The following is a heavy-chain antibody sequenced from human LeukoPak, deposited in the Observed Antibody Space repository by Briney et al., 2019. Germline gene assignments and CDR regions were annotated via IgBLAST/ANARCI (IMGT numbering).Heavy chain of an antibody. J-gene: IGHJ4*02. CDR2: ITASGTAM. CDR1: GFTFSTYS. CDR3: ASSGSYRFDY. V-gene: IGHV3-48*02. D-gene: IGHD1-26*01. Sequence: GGSLRLSCAASGFTFSTYSMNGVGRAPGKGLEWVSHITASGTAMFYADSVKGRFTISRDNAKNSLYLQMNSLRDEDTAVYYCASSGSYRFDYWGQGTLVTVSS.